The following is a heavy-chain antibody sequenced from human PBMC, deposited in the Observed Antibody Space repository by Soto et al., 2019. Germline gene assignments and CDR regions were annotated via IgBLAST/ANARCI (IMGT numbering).Heavy chain of an antibody. Sequence: GGSLRLSCAASGFTFSSYGMHWVRQAPGKGLEWVAVISYDGSNTYYADSVKGRFTISRDNSKNTLYLQMNSLRAEDTAVYYCVRNPVPAADNANWFDPWGQGTLVTVSS. V-gene: IGHV3-30*03. CDR2: ISYDGSNT. J-gene: IGHJ5*02. D-gene: IGHD2-2*01. CDR1: GFTFSSYG. CDR3: VRNPVPAADNANWFDP.